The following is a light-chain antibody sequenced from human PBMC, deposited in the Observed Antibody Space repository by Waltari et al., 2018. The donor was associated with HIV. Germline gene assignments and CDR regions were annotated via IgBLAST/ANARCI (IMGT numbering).Light chain of an antibody. CDR2: KAS. V-gene: IGKV1-5*03. Sequence: DIQMTQSPSTLSASLGDRVTITCRSSQSISAWLAWYQRKPGKAPKLLIYKASSLESGVPSRFSGSGSGTEFTLTISSLQPDDFATYYCQQYSTYLFTFGQGTKLEIK. J-gene: IGKJ2*01. CDR1: QSISAW. CDR3: QQYSTYLFT.